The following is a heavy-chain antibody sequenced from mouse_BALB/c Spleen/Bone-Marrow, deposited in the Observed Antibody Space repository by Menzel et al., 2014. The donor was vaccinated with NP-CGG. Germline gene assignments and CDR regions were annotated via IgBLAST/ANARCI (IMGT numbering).Heavy chain of an antibody. CDR1: GFNIKDTY. CDR3: ARLDLFDY. CDR2: IDPANGNT. J-gene: IGHJ3*01. V-gene: IGHV14-3*02. Sequence: EVKVVESGAELVKPGASVKLSCTASGFNIKDTYMHWVKQRPEQCLEWIGRIDPANGNTKYDPKFQGKATITADTSSNTAYLQLSSLTSEDTAVYYCARLDLFDYWGQGTLVTVSA.